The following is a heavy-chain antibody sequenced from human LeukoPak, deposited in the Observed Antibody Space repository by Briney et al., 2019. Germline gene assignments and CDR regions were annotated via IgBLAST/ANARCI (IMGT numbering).Heavy chain of an antibody. CDR2: IYTSGST. CDR3: ARDPFLDP. CDR1: GGSISSGSYY. Sequence: MTSQTLSLTCTVSGGSISSGSYYWSWIRQPAGKGLEWIGRIYTSGSTNYNPSLKSRVTISVDTSKNQFSLKLSSVTAADTAVYYCARDPFLDPWGQGTLATVSS. J-gene: IGHJ5*02. V-gene: IGHV4-61*02. D-gene: IGHD2/OR15-2a*01.